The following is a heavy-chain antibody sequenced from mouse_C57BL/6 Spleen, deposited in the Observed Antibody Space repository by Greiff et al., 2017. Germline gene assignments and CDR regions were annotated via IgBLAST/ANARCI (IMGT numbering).Heavy chain of an antibody. D-gene: IGHD1-1*01. J-gene: IGHJ2*01. V-gene: IGHV1-81*01. Sequence: VQLQQSGAELVRPGASVKLSCKASGYTFTSYGMSWVKQRTGQGLEWIGEIDPRSGDTYYNEKFKGKATLTVDKSSSTAYMELRSLTSEDSAVYVYARSVVDDWGKGTTLTVSS. CDR3: ARSVVDD. CDR1: GYTFTSYG. CDR2: IDPRSGDT.